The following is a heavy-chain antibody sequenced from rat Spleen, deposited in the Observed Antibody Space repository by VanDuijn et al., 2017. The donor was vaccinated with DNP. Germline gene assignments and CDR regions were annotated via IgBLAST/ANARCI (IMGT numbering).Heavy chain of an antibody. Sequence: EVQLVESGGGLVQPGRSMKLSCAASGFPFSNYYMAWVRQAPTKGLEWVASITSSGGSTYYPDSVKGRFTISRDNAENTVYLQMNSLRSEDTATYYCATGVYGGYEDWFAYWGQGTLVTVSS. CDR3: ATGVYGGYEDWFAY. D-gene: IGHD1-11*01. CDR2: ITSSGGST. J-gene: IGHJ3*01. CDR1: GFPFSNYY. V-gene: IGHV5-25*01.